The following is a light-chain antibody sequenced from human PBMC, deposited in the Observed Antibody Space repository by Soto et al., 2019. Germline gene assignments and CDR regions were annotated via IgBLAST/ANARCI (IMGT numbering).Light chain of an antibody. J-gene: IGLJ2*01. CDR2: GNS. CDR1: SSNIGAGYD. V-gene: IGLV1-40*01. CDR3: QSYDSSLSGYV. Sequence: QSVLTQPPSVSAAPGQRVTISCTGSSSNIGAGYDVHWYQQLPGTAPKLLIYGNSNRPSGVPDRFSGSKSGTSASLAITGLQAEDEADYYCQSYDSSLSGYVFGGGTKVTVL.